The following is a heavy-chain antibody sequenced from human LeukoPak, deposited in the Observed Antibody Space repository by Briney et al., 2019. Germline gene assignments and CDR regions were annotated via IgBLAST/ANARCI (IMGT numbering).Heavy chain of an antibody. J-gene: IGHJ4*02. CDR1: GGSISSGGYY. CDR2: IYYSGST. D-gene: IGHD5-18*01. V-gene: IGHV4-31*03. CDR3: ARAVGYSYGYFDY. Sequence: SETLSLTCTVSGGSISSGGYYWSWIRQHPGKGLEWIGYIYYSGSTYYNPSLKSRVTISVDTSKNQFYLKMSSVTAADTAVYYCARAVGYSYGYFDYWGQGTLVTVSS.